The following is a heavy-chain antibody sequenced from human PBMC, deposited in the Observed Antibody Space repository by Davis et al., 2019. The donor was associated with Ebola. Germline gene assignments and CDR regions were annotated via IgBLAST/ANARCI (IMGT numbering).Heavy chain of an antibody. Sequence: ASVKVSCKASGYTFTSYGISWVRQAPGQGLEWMGWISAYNGNTNYAQKFQGRVTITADKSTSTAYMELSSLRSEDTAVYYCAREMGGLIVVVKGAFDIWGQGTMVTVSS. CDR1: GYTFTSYG. V-gene: IGHV1-18*01. J-gene: IGHJ3*02. CDR3: AREMGGLIVVVKGAFDI. D-gene: IGHD3-22*01. CDR2: ISAYNGNT.